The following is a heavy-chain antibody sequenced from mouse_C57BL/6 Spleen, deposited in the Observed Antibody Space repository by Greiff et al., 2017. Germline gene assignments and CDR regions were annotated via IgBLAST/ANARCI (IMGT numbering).Heavy chain of an antibody. CDR2: INPNSGTT. Sequence: EVQLQQPGPELVKPGASVKISCKASGYSFTDYNMNWVKQSNGKSLEWIGVINPNSGTTSYNQKFKGKATLTVDKASSTAYMQLNSLTSEYSAVYYCASRSYVSSSYAMDYWGQGTSVTVSS. J-gene: IGHJ4*01. CDR3: ASRSYVSSSYAMDY. V-gene: IGHV1-39*01. CDR1: GYSFTDYN. D-gene: IGHD1-1*01.